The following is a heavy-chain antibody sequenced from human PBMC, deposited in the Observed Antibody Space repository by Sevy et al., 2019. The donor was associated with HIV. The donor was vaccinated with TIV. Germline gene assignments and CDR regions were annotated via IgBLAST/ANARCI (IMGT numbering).Heavy chain of an antibody. CDR1: GFTFRSFS. Sequence: GGSLRLSCSASGFTFRSFSMHWVRQAPGKGLEWVAAIWYDGRTKQYADPVKGRFTISRDNSKNMLNLEMNSLRAEDTALYFCARDSARVIVPTAGFDSWGQGTVVTVSS. V-gene: IGHV3-33*01. CDR3: ARDSARVIVPTAGFDS. J-gene: IGHJ5*01. D-gene: IGHD1-1*01. CDR2: IWYDGRTK.